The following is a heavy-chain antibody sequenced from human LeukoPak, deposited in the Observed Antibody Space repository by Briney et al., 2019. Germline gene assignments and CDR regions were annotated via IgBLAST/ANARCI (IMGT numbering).Heavy chain of an antibody. CDR3: ARLPHYYDSSGYYYARAKNWFDP. V-gene: IGHV4-34*01. J-gene: IGHJ5*02. CDR1: GGSFSGYY. CDR2: INHSGST. D-gene: IGHD3-22*01. Sequence: SETLSLTCAVYGGSFSGYYWSWIRQPPGKGLEWIGEINHSGSTNYNPSLKSRVTISVDTSKNQFSLKLSSVTAADTAVYYCARLPHYYDSSGYYYARAKNWFDPWGRGTLVTVSS.